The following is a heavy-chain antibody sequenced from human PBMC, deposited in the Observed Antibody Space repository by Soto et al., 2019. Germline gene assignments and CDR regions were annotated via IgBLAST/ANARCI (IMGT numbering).Heavy chain of an antibody. D-gene: IGHD3-3*01. CDR1: GYTFTSYG. CDR3: AREGNAGRITIFGVVIPDYGMDV. Sequence: GASLKVSCKASGYTFTSYGISWVRQAPGQGLEWMGWISAYNGNTNYAQKLQGRVTMTTDTSTSTAYMELRSLRSDDTAVYYCAREGNAGRITIFGVVIPDYGMDVWGQGTTVTV. V-gene: IGHV1-18*01. J-gene: IGHJ6*02. CDR2: ISAYNGNT.